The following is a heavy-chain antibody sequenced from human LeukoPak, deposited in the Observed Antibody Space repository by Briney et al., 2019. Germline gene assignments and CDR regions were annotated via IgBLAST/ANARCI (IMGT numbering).Heavy chain of an antibody. CDR2: INHSGYT. CDR1: GVSFNDYY. D-gene: IGHD4-17*01. Sequence: SETLSLTCAVSGVSFNDYYWSWVRQTPGKGLEWIGEINHSGYTNDSPSLKSRVTLSIDTSRKQSSLNLRSVTVADTGIYYCTRMTTGHDYWGQGTLVTVSS. V-gene: IGHV4-34*01. J-gene: IGHJ4*02. CDR3: TRMTTGHDY.